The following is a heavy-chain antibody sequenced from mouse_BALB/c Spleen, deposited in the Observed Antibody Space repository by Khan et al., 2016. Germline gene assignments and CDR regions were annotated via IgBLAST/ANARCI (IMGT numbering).Heavy chain of an antibody. CDR3: ARLGVTTVGYFDV. V-gene: IGHV1-9*01. CDR1: GYTFSSYW. D-gene: IGHD1-1*01. Sequence: QVQLQQPGAELMKPGASVKISCKATGYTFSSYWIEWVKQRPGHGLEWIGEILPGSGSTNYNEKFKGKATFTADTSSNTAYMQLSSLTSEDSAVYYCARLGVTTVGYFDVWGAGTTVTVSS. CDR2: ILPGSGST. J-gene: IGHJ1*01.